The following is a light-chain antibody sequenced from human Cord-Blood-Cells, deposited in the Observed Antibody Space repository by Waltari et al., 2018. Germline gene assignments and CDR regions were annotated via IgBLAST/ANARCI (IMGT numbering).Light chain of an antibody. CDR1: SSDVGGYNY. V-gene: IGLV2-14*03. CDR2: DVS. J-gene: IGLJ1*01. CDR3: SSYTSSPRYV. Sequence: QSALTPPASVSGSPGQSITISCTGTSSDVGGYNYVSWYQQHPGKAPKLMIYDVSNRPSGVSNRFSGSKSGNTASLTISGLQAEDEADYYCSSYTSSPRYVFGTGTKVTVL.